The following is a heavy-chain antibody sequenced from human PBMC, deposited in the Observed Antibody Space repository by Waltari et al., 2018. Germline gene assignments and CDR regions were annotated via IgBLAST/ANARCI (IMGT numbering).Heavy chain of an antibody. CDR1: GGSFGTYA. CDR2: IIPSYGTP. CDR3: AKRIVGGPFDV. Sequence: QVRLVQSGAEVRKPGSSVRVSCEASGGSFGTYAITWVRQAPGQGLEWMAGIIPSYGTPNYAQKLQGRVTMAADASTRTAYMDLSSLRSDDTAVYYCAKRIVGGPFDVWGQGTVVTVSS. V-gene: IGHV1-69*13. D-gene: IGHD1-26*01. J-gene: IGHJ3*01.